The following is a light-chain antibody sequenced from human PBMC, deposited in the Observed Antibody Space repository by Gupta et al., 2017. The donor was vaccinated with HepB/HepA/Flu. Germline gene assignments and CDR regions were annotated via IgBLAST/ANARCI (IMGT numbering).Light chain of an antibody. Sequence: DIQMIQSPSSLSSSVEDRVTITCRASQGISSGLDWYQQKPEKAPKSLLYAASSLQSGVPSRFSGSGSGTDFTLTISSLQPEDFATYYCQQYNSYPLTFGGGTKVEIK. CDR2: AAS. CDR3: QQYNSYPLT. J-gene: IGKJ4*01. CDR1: QGISSG. V-gene: IGKV1D-16*01.